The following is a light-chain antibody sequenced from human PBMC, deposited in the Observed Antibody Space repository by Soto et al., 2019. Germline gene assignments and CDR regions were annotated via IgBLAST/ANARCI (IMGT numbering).Light chain of an antibody. CDR2: EVS. CDR3: MQSTQLPPT. J-gene: IGKJ5*01. V-gene: IGKV2D-29*02. CDR1: QRLLHSNGYNY. Sequence: DVLMPQTPPPLSVTPGEPASISCRSHQRLLHSNGYNYLDWYLQKPGQSPQLLIYEVSTRVSGVPDRFSGSGSGTDFTLEISRVETDDVGIYYCMQSTQLPPTSGQGTRLAI.